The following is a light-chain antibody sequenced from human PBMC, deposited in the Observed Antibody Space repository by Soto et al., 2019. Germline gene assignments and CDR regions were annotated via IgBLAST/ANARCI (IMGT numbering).Light chain of an antibody. CDR1: QSVRSSY. Sequence: EIVLTQSPGTLSLSPGERATLSCRASQSVRSSYLAWYQQKPGQAPRLLIYDASSRATGIPDRFSGSGSGTDFTLTISSLEPEDFAVYYCQQRSNWITFGQGTRLEIE. J-gene: IGKJ5*01. CDR3: QQRSNWIT. V-gene: IGKV3D-20*02. CDR2: DAS.